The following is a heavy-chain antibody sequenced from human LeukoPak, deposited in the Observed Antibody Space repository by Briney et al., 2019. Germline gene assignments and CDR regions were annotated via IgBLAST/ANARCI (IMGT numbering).Heavy chain of an antibody. Sequence: SGTLSLTCTVSGGSISSYYWSWIRQPAGKGLEWIGRIYTSGSTNYNSSLKSRVTMSVDTSKNQFSLKLSSVTAADTAVYYCARGRWYYDSSGYEDAFDIWGQGTMVTVSS. CDR3: ARGRWYYDSSGYEDAFDI. V-gene: IGHV4-4*07. D-gene: IGHD3-22*01. CDR1: GGSISSYY. J-gene: IGHJ3*02. CDR2: IYTSGST.